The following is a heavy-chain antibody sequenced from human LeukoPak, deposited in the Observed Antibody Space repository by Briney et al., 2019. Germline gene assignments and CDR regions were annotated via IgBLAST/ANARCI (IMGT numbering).Heavy chain of an antibody. V-gene: IGHV3-21*01. J-gene: IGHJ4*02. Sequence: GGSLRLSCAASGFTFSSYSMNWVRQAPGKGLEWVSSISGRNNYIYYADSVKGQFTISRDNAKNSLYLQMNGLRAEDTAVYYCARVPGDYWGQGTLVTVSS. CDR2: ISGRNNYI. CDR1: GFTFSSYS. CDR3: ARVPGDY.